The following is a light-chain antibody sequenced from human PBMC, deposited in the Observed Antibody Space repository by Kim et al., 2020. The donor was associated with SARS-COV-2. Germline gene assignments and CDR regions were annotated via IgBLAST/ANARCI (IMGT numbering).Light chain of an antibody. CDR2: KNN. CDR1: SSNRGTNS. CDR3: AGWDDNLNAEV. J-gene: IGLJ3*02. Sequence: GQRVTIACSGGSSNRGTNSVHGYQQFPGTAPEVLIYKNNQRPSGVPDRFSGSKSGTSASLAISGLQSEDEGDYYCAGWDDNLNAEVFGGGTQLTVL. V-gene: IGLV1-44*01.